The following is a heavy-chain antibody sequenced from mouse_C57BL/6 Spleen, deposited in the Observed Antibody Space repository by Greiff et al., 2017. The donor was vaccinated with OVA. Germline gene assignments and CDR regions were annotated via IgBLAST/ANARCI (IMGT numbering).Heavy chain of an antibody. Sequence: DVKLVESGPGLVKPSQSLSLTCSVTGYSITSGYYWNWIRQFPGNKLEWMGYISYDGSNNYNPSLKNRISITRDTSKNQFFLKLNSVTTEDTATYYCARVRITTVVAWGQGTSVTVSS. V-gene: IGHV3-6*01. J-gene: IGHJ4*01. D-gene: IGHD1-1*01. CDR3: ARVRITTVVA. CDR1: GYSITSGYY. CDR2: ISYDGSN.